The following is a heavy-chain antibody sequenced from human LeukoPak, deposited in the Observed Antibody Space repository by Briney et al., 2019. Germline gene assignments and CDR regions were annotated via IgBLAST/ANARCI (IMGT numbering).Heavy chain of an antibody. V-gene: IGHV3-74*01. Sequence: PGGSLRLSCAASGFTFSSYWMRWVRHAPGKGLVWVSRINSDGSSTSYADSVKGRFTISRVNAKNTLYLQMNSLRAEDTAVYYCARVNRITMVRGVLDYWGQGTLVTVSS. CDR1: GFTFSSYW. CDR3: ARVNRITMVRGVLDY. J-gene: IGHJ4*02. D-gene: IGHD3-10*01. CDR2: INSDGSST.